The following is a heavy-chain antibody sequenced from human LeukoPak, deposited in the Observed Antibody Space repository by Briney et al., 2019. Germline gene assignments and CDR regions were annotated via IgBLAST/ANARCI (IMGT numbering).Heavy chain of an antibody. J-gene: IGHJ3*02. CDR1: GYTFTSYD. CDR3: ARGRNGWVYWVLRAFDI. Sequence: ASVKVSCKASGYTFTSYDINWVRQATGQGLEWMGWMNPNSGNTGYAQKFQGRVTMTRNTSISTAYMELSSLRSEDTAVYYCARGRNGWVYWVLRAFDIWGQGTMVTVSS. D-gene: IGHD1-26*01. V-gene: IGHV1-8*01. CDR2: MNPNSGNT.